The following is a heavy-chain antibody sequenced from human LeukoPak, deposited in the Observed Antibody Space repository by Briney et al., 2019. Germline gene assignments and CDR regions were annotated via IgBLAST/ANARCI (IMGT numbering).Heavy chain of an antibody. V-gene: IGHV3-33*01. CDR3: AREAYSYGSTDYYFDL. CDR2: IRYDGRKI. D-gene: IGHD5-18*01. CDR1: GFTFSNYG. J-gene: IGHJ2*01. Sequence: GGSLRLPCAASGFTFSNYGLHWVRQAPGKGLEWVAVIRYDGRKIYYTDSVKGRFTISRDKSKNTLYLQMNNLRAEHTALYSCAREAYSYGSTDYYFDLWGRGTLVTVSS.